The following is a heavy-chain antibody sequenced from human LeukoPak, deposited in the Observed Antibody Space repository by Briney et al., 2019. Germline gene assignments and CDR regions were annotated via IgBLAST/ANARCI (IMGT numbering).Heavy chain of an antibody. D-gene: IGHD6-19*01. J-gene: IGHJ4*02. CDR1: GFTFSSYA. V-gene: IGHV3-23*01. CDR3: ARDSSGWPLVD. CDR2: ISGSGGST. Sequence: GGSLRLSCAASGFTFSSYAMSWVRQAPGKGLEWVSAISGSGGSTYYADSVKGRFTISRDNAKNSLYLQMNSLRAEDTAVYHCARDSSGWPLVDWGQGTLVTVSS.